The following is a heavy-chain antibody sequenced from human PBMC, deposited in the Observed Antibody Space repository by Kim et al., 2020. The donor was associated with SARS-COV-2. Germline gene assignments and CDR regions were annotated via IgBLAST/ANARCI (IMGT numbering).Heavy chain of an antibody. V-gene: IGHV1-8*01. Sequence: ASVKVSCKASGYIFTDYDINWIRQAPGQGLEWMGWMSPETGKTGYAQKFQGRVTMTSNTSTMTAYMDLSGLTLEDAAVYYCARGIMDDYWGQGTLVAVSS. CDR1: GYIFTDYD. J-gene: IGHJ4*02. CDR2: MSPETGKT. CDR3: ARGIMDDY.